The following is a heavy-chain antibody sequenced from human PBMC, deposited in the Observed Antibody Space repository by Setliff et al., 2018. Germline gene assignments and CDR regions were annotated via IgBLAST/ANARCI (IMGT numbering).Heavy chain of an antibody. Sequence: SETLSLTCTVSDGSSSSHYWSWIRQPPGKGLEWIGYIHFSGTTNYNPSLKSRVTLSLDTSKNQFSLELSSVTAVDTAMYYCARHVLSQSGLDVDYWGQGTLVTVSS. CDR2: IHFSGTT. J-gene: IGHJ4*02. V-gene: IGHV4-59*11. D-gene: IGHD2-2*03. CDR3: ARHVLSQSGLDVDY. CDR1: DGSSSSHY.